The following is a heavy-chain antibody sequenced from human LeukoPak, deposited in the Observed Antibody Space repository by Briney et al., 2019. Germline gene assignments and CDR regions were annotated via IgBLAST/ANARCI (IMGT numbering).Heavy chain of an antibody. Sequence: PSETLSLTCTVSGGSISSYYWSWIRRPPGKGLEWLGYIYYSGSTNYNPSLKSRVTISVDTSKNQFSLKLSSVTAADTAVYYCARSRRGTVYYFDYWGQGTLVTVSS. CDR1: GGSISSYY. CDR2: IYYSGST. D-gene: IGHD3-10*01. CDR3: ARSRRGTVYYFDY. V-gene: IGHV4-59*01. J-gene: IGHJ4*02.